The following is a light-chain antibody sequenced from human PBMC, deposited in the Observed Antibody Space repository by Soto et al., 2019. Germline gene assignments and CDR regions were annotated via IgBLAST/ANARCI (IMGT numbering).Light chain of an antibody. Sequence: DIQMTQSPSALSASVGDRVTITCRASQSITNYLTWYQQKPGQPPKLLIYWASTREFGVPDRFSGSGSGTDFPLTISSLQAEDVAVYYCQQYYSTPRTFGHGTKVDIK. V-gene: IGKV4-1*01. CDR2: WAS. CDR3: QQYYSTPRT. CDR1: QSITNY. J-gene: IGKJ1*01.